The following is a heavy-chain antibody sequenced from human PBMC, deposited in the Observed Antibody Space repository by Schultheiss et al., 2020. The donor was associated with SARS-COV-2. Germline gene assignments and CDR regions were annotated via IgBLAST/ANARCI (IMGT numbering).Heavy chain of an antibody. CDR1: GFTFSSYS. Sequence: GESLKISCAASGFTFSSYSMNWVRQAPGKGLEWVSDIWISSSYTDSADSVKGRFAISRDNTKNSLYLQMNSLRAEDTAVYYCARDAVSYNWFDPWGQGTLVTVSS. CDR3: ARDAVSYNWFDP. J-gene: IGHJ5*02. D-gene: IGHD3-16*02. V-gene: IGHV3-21*01. CDR2: IWISSSYT.